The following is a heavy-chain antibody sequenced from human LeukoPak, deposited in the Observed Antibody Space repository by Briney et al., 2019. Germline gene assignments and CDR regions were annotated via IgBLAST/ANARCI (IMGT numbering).Heavy chain of an antibody. CDR2: INWNGGST. CDR3: ARDSGYSPAGDYYYYYYMDV. V-gene: IGHV3-20*04. D-gene: IGHD3-22*01. J-gene: IGHJ6*03. CDR1: GFTFSSYA. Sequence: PGGSLRLSCAASGFTFSSYAMSWVRQAPGKGLEWVSGINWNGGSTGYADSVKGRFTISRDNAKNSLYLQMNSLRAEDTALYYCARDSGYSPAGDYYYYYYMDVWGKGTTVTVSS.